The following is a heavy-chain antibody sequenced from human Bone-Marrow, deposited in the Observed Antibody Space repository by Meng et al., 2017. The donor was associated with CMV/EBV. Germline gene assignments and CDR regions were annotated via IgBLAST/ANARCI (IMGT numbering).Heavy chain of an antibody. V-gene: IGHV3-23*01. CDR3: AKGLEQCLVRWLDY. Sequence: AFGFTFSRYAMCWVRQAPGKGLEWVSAISGSGGSTYYADSVKGRFTISRDNSKNTLYLQMNSLRAEDTAVYYCAKGLEQCLVRWLDYWGQGTLVTVSS. J-gene: IGHJ4*02. CDR2: ISGSGGST. CDR1: GFTFSRYA. D-gene: IGHD6-19*01.